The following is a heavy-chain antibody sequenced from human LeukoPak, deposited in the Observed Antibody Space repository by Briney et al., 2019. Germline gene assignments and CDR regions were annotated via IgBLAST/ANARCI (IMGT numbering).Heavy chain of an antibody. Sequence: ASVKVSCKASGYTYSNYGFSWVRQAPGQGLEWMGWLSGYNGNTKYAQQFQGRVTMTTDTSTSTAYLELRSLRSDDTGVYYCASGRANYYHYVLDVWGQGTTVSVSS. CDR3: ASGRANYYHYVLDV. CDR1: GYTYSNYG. CDR2: LSGYNGNT. J-gene: IGHJ6*02. V-gene: IGHV1-18*01.